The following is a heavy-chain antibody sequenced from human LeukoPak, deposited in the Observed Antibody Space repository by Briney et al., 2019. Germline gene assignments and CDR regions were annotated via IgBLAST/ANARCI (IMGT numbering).Heavy chain of an antibody. Sequence: PGGSLRLSCAGSGFSFSGYSMNWVRQAPGKGLEWVSTISYSSSYIFYADSVKGRVTVSRDNSRNTLHLQMNSLGAEDTAVYYCARDWYLDLWGRGTLVTVSS. V-gene: IGHV3-21*03. CDR3: ARDWYLDL. J-gene: IGHJ2*01. CDR1: GFSFSGYS. CDR2: ISYSSSYI.